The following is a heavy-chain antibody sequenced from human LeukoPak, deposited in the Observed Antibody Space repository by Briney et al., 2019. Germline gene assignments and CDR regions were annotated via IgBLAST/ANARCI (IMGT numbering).Heavy chain of an antibody. J-gene: IGHJ5*02. CDR2: ISSSGSTI. V-gene: IGHV3-48*03. D-gene: IGHD2-15*01. CDR1: GFIFSSYE. CDR3: ARESGRYNWLDP. Sequence: GGSLRLSCAASGFIFSSYEMNWVRQAPGKGLEWVSYISSSGSTIYYADSVKGRFTISRDNAKNSLYLQMNSLRAEDTAVYYCARESGRYNWLDPWGQGTLVTVSS.